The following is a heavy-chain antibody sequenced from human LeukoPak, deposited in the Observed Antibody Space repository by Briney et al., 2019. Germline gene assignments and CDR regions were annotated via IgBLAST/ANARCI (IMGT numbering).Heavy chain of an antibody. CDR1: GGSISSYY. CDR2: IYYSGST. J-gene: IGHJ4*02. D-gene: IGHD3-10*01. V-gene: IGHV4-59*01. Sequence: PSETLSLTCTVSGGSISSYYWSWIRQPPGKGLEWIGYIYYSGSTNYNPSLKSRVTISVDTSKNQFSLKLSSVTAADTAVYYCARTRMVRGAISGSFDYWGQGTLVTVSS. CDR3: ARTRMVRGAISGSFDY.